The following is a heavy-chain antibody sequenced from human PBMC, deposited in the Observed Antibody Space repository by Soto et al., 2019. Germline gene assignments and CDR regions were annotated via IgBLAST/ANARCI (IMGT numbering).Heavy chain of an antibody. Sequence: SVKVSCKASGGSLSNYGISWVRQAPGQGLEWMGAIIPVFGTPNYAQKFQDRVTITADESTTTVYMEVRSLTSEDTAVYYCAKDRAGSRWYSYSGMDVWGQGTTVTVSS. V-gene: IGHV1-69*13. D-gene: IGHD6-13*01. J-gene: IGHJ6*02. CDR2: IIPVFGTP. CDR3: AKDRAGSRWYSYSGMDV. CDR1: GGSLSNYG.